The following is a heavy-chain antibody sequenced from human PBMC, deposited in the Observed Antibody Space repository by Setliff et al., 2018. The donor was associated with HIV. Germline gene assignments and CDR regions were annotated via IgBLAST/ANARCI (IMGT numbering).Heavy chain of an antibody. CDR2: IIPIFGTA. CDR1: GGTFSSYA. J-gene: IGHJ5*02. Sequence: GASVKVSCKASGGTFSSYAISWVRQAPGQGLEWMGGIIPIFGTANYAQKFQGRVTITTDESTSTAYMELSSLRSEDTAVYYCARVPTYYDILTGYYLDPWAREPWSPSPQ. V-gene: IGHV1-69*05. CDR3: ARVPTYYDILTGYYLDP. D-gene: IGHD3-9*01.